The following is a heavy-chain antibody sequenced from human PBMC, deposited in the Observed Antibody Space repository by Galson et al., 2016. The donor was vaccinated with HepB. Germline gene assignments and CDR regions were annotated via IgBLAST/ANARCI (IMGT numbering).Heavy chain of an antibody. D-gene: IGHD6-19*01. Sequence: SLRLSCAASGFTFSTYAMSWVRQAPGKGLEWVSTISRTTYYADSLKGRFTISRDNSKDTLYLQMNSLRAEDTAVYYCAKVNRTSGWLFDDWGQGTLVTVHS. J-gene: IGHJ4*02. CDR3: AKVNRTSGWLFDD. V-gene: IGHV3-23*01. CDR1: GFTFSTYA. CDR2: ISRTT.